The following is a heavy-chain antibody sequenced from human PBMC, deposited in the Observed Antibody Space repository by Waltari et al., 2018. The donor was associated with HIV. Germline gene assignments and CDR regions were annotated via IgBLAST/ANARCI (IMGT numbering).Heavy chain of an antibody. D-gene: IGHD2-15*01. CDR3: ARGVNCSGGSCPYYYYYYGMDV. CDR1: GGSFSGYY. CDR2: INHSGST. Sequence: QVQLQQWGAGLLKPSETLSLTCAVYGGSFSGYYWSWIRQPPGKGLGWIGEINHSGSTNYNPSLKSRVTISVDTSKNQFSLKLSSVTAADTAVYYCARGVNCSGGSCPYYYYYYGMDVWGQGTTVTVSS. V-gene: IGHV4-34*01. J-gene: IGHJ6*02.